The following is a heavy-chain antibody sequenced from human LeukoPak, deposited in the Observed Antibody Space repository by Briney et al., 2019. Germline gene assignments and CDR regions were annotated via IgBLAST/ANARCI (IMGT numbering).Heavy chain of an antibody. D-gene: IGHD3-10*01. CDR1: GFTFSSYA. CDR3: AKEVAPLLWFGEFFEDY. Sequence: QPGGSLRLSCAASGFTFSSYAMSWVRQAPGKGLEWVSAISGSGGSTYYADSVKGRFTISRDNSKNTLYLQMNSLRAEDTAVYYCAKEVAPLLWFGEFFEDYWGQGTLVTVSS. CDR2: ISGSGGST. J-gene: IGHJ4*02. V-gene: IGHV3-23*01.